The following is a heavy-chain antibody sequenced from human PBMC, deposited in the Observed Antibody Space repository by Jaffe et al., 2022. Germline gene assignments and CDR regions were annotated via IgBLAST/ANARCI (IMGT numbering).Heavy chain of an antibody. Sequence: QVQLVESGGGVVQPGGSLRLSCAASGFTFSSYGMHWVRQAPGKGLEWVAFIRYDGSNKYYADSVKGRFTISRDNSKNTLYLQMNSLRAEDTAVYYCAKDGIDTAMALFDYWGQGTLVTVSS. CDR2: IRYDGSNK. D-gene: IGHD5-18*01. J-gene: IGHJ4*02. CDR1: GFTFSSYG. CDR3: AKDGIDTAMALFDY. V-gene: IGHV3-30*02.